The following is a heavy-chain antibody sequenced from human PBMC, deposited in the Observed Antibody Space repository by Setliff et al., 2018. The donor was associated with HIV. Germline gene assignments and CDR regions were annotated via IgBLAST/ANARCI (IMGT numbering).Heavy chain of an antibody. D-gene: IGHD5-12*01. V-gene: IGHV3-7*01. CDR3: ARVVATSDY. Sequence: GGSLRLSCAASGFTFRSYWLSWVRQAPGKGLEWVASIKEDGSEKYYVDSVKGRFTISRDNARNSLFLQVDSLRAEDTAVYYCARVVATSDYWGQGTTVTVSS. J-gene: IGHJ4*03. CDR1: GFTFRSYW. CDR2: IKEDGSEK.